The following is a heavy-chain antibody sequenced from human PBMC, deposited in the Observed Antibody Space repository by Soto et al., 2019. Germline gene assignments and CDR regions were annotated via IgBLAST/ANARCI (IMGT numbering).Heavy chain of an antibody. D-gene: IGHD3-10*01. V-gene: IGHV4-4*07. CDR1: GGSINTFY. CDR2: IFSSGST. CDR3: ARVYYGSGSYNAINWFDP. J-gene: IGHJ5*02. Sequence: SETLSLTCTVSGGSINTFYWSWVRQPAGKGLEWIGRIFSSGSTSFNPSLESRVAMSVDTSKNQFSLKLSSVTAADTAVYYCARVYYGSGSYNAINWFDPWGQGTLVTVSS.